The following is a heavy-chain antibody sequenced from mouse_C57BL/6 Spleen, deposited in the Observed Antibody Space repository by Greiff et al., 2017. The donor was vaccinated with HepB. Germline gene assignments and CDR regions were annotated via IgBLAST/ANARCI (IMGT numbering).Heavy chain of an antibody. J-gene: IGHJ4*01. CDR3: ARSHYEMDY. CDR2: IYPGDGDT. D-gene: IGHD2-4*01. CDR1: GYAFSSSW. Sequence: QVQLQQSGPELVKPGASVKISCKASGYAFSSSWMNWVKQRPGKGLEWIGRIYPGDGDTNYNGKFKGKATLTADKSSSTAYMQLSSLTSEDSAVYFCARSHYEMDYWGQGTSVTVSS. V-gene: IGHV1-82*01.